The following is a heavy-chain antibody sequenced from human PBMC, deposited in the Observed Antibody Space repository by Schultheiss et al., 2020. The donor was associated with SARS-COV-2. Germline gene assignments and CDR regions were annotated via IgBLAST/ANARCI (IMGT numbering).Heavy chain of an antibody. V-gene: IGHV1-46*01. CDR2: INPSGGST. Sequence: ASVKVSCKASGYTFTGYYMHWVRQAPGQGLEWMGIINPSGGSTSYAQKFQGRVTMTRDTSTSTVYMELSSLRSEDTAVYYCARGRYDILTGYNYGMDVWGQGTTVTVSS. CDR3: ARGRYDILTGYNYGMDV. CDR1: GYTFTGYY. J-gene: IGHJ6*02. D-gene: IGHD3-9*01.